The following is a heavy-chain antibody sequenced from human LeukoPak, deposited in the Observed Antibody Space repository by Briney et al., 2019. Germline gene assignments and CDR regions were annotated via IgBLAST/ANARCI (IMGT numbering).Heavy chain of an antibody. CDR3: ARDRTTVVTPLDY. V-gene: IGHV3-11*01. D-gene: IGHD4-23*01. CDR2: ISRSGSTI. Sequence: GGSLRLSCAASGFTFTDYYMSWIRQAPGKGLEWVSYISRSGSTIYYADSVKGRFTISRDDAKNSLYLQMDSLRAEDTAVYYCARDRTTVVTPLDYWGQGTLVTASS. CDR1: GFTFTDYY. J-gene: IGHJ4*02.